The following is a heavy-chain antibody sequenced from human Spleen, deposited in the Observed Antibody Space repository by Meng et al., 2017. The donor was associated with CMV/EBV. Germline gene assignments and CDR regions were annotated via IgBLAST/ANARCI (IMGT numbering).Heavy chain of an antibody. Sequence: QLQRQGLGSGLVKPSQTLSPTCAVSGGSISSGGYSWSWIRQPPGKGLEWIGYIYHSGSTYYNPSLKSRVTISVDRSKNQFSLKLSSVTAADTAVYYCARVVTALWGYYFDYWGQGTLVTVSS. V-gene: IGHV4-30-2*01. CDR3: ARVVTALWGYYFDY. CDR1: GGSISSGGYS. D-gene: IGHD2-21*02. CDR2: IYHSGST. J-gene: IGHJ4*02.